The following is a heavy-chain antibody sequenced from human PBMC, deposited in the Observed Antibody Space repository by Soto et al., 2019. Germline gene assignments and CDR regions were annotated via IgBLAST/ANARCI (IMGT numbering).Heavy chain of an antibody. CDR2: IGTADET. D-gene: IGHD2-8*02. CDR1: GFTFSSYD. Sequence: GGSLSLSCAPSGFTFSSYDMQWVLQATGKGLEWVSAIGTADETYYPGSVKGRFTISRENAKNSLYLQMNSLRAGDTAVYYCARENSGYWDYWGQGT. CDR3: ARENSGYWDY. J-gene: IGHJ4*02. V-gene: IGHV3-13*04.